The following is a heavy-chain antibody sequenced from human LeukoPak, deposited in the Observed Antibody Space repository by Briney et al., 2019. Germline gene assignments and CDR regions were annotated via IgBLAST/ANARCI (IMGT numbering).Heavy chain of an antibody. Sequence: PGGSLRLSCAASGFTFSNAWMSWVRQAPGKGLEWVGRIKSKTDGGTTDYAAPVKGRFTISRDDSKNTLYLQMNSLRAEDTAVYYCAKDFRDYPGVFDYWGQGTLVTVSS. CDR3: AKDFRDYPGVFDY. J-gene: IGHJ4*02. CDR2: IKSKTDGGTT. V-gene: IGHV3-15*01. CDR1: GFTFSNAW. D-gene: IGHD5-12*01.